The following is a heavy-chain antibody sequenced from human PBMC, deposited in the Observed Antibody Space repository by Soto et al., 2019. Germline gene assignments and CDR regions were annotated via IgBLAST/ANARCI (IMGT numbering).Heavy chain of an antibody. V-gene: IGHV4-30-2*01. CDR2: IYHSGST. D-gene: IGHD5-12*01. CDR1: GGSISSGGYS. J-gene: IGHJ4*02. Sequence: SETLSLTCAVSGGSISSGGYSWSWIRQPPGKGLEWIGYIYHSGSTYYNPSLKSRVTISVDRSKNQFSLKLSSVTAADTAVYYCARGRWLKDQASHFDYWGQGTLVTVSS. CDR3: ARGRWLKDQASHFDY.